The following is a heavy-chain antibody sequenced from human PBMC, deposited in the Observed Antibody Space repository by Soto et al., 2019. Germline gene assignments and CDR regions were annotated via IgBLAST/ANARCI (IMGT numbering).Heavy chain of an antibody. J-gene: IGHJ6*02. Sequence: QVQLVQSGAEVKKPGASVKVSCKASGYTVTNYYMHWVRQAPGQGLEWMGIINPSGGSTSYAQKFLGRVTMTSDTYTNTVYMELSSLRFEDTAVYYCARDNEGIGSGSPFYSYYYGMDVWGQGTTVTVSS. CDR3: ARDNEGIGSGSPFYSYYYGMDV. D-gene: IGHD3-10*01. CDR1: GYTVTNYY. CDR2: INPSGGST. V-gene: IGHV1-46*01.